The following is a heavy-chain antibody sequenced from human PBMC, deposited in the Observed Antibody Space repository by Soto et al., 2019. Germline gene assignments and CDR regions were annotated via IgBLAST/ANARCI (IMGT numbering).Heavy chain of an antibody. J-gene: IGHJ6*03. Sequence: GGSLRLSCAASGFTFSSYSMSWVRQAPGKGLEWVSSISSSSSYIYYADSVKGRFTISRDNAKNSLYLQMNSLRAEDTAVYYCAREGVGYYMDVWGKGTTVTVSS. CDR3: AREGVGYYMDV. V-gene: IGHV3-21*01. CDR1: GFTFSSYS. D-gene: IGHD3-16*01. CDR2: ISSSSSYI.